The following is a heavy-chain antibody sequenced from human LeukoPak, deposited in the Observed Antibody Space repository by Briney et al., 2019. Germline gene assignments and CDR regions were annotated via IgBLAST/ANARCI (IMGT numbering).Heavy chain of an antibody. J-gene: IGHJ4*02. CDR3: ARDLNGPGY. D-gene: IGHD6-13*01. CDR2: ISGDGRRT. V-gene: IGHV3-74*01. CDR1: GFTFSNYW. Sequence: GGSLRLSCAASGFTFSNYWMHWVRQAPGEGLVWVSRISGDGRRTDYADSVKGRFTISRDNAKNTLILQMNSLRTEDTAVYYCARDLNGPGYWGQGVLVTVSS.